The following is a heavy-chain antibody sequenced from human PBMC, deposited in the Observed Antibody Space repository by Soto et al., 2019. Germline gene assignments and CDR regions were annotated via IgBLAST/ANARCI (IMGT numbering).Heavy chain of an antibody. CDR1: GFTFSSYG. CDR3: ARDYTLLLWFGEFNWFDP. CDR2: IWYDGSNK. Sequence: GGSLRLSCAASGFTFSSYGMHWVRQAPGKGLEWVAVIWYDGSNKYYADSVKGRFTISRDNSKNTLYLQMNSLRAEDTAVYYCARDYTLLLWFGEFNWFDPWGQGTLVTVSS. V-gene: IGHV3-33*01. J-gene: IGHJ5*02. D-gene: IGHD3-10*01.